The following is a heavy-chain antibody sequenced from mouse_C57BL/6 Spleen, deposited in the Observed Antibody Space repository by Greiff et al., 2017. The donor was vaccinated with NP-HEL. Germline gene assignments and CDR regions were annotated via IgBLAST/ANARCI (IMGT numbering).Heavy chain of an antibody. V-gene: IGHV5-6*01. Sequence: EVQLVESGGDLVKPGGSLKLSCAASGFTFSSYGMSWVRQTPDKRLEWVATISSGGSYTYYPDSVKGRFTISRDNAKNTLYLQMSSLKSEDTAMYYCARHYYGSSDWFFDVWGTGTTVTVSS. J-gene: IGHJ1*03. CDR1: GFTFSSYG. CDR2: ISSGGSYT. CDR3: ARHYYGSSDWFFDV. D-gene: IGHD1-1*01.